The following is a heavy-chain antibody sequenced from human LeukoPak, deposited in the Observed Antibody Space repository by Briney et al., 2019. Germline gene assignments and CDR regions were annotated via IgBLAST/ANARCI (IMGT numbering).Heavy chain of an antibody. CDR1: AFTFSNYW. CDR2: IKEEGSEI. Sequence: PGGSVRLSCAASAFTFSNYWMSWVRQAPGKGLEWVANIKEEGSEINYVDAVKGRFTISRDNAQNSLYLEMKRLRFRDHGVYYCARDLGYSTFDYWGQGPLVTVS. CDR3: ARDLGYSTFDY. V-gene: IGHV3-7*03. J-gene: IGHJ4*02. D-gene: IGHD4-23*01.